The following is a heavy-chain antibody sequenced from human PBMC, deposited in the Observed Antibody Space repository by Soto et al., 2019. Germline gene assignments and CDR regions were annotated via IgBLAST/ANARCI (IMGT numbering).Heavy chain of an antibody. CDR3: ARVSGSYCYGMDV. Sequence: QVQLQESGPGLVKPSGTLSLTCAVSGGSISSSNCWSWVRQPPGKGLEWIGEIYHSGSTNFNPSLKWRVTISVDKSKNQFSLKRNSVTAADTAVYYSARVSGSYCYGMDVWGQGTTVTVSS. CDR2: IYHSGST. V-gene: IGHV4-4*02. J-gene: IGHJ6*02. CDR1: GGSISSSNC.